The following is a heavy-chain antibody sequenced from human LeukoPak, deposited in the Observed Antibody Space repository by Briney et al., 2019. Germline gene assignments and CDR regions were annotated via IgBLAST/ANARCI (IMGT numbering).Heavy chain of an antibody. Sequence: SVKVSCKASGGTFSSYAISWVRQAPGQGLEWMGGIIPIFGTADYAQTFQGRVTITADKSTSTAYMELSSLRSEDTAVYYCASVYYYVYYFDYWGQGTLVTVSS. J-gene: IGHJ4*02. D-gene: IGHD3-10*02. V-gene: IGHV1-69*06. CDR2: IIPIFGTA. CDR3: ASVYYYVYYFDY. CDR1: GGTFSSYA.